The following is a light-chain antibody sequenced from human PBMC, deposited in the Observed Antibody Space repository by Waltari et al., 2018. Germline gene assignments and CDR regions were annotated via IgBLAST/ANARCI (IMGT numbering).Light chain of an antibody. J-gene: IGKJ2*01. CDR3: QQSYSSLYT. CDR2: WAS. Sequence: DIVMTQSPDSLAVSLGERATINCRSSQSVLSRSNNKNYLAWYQRKQGQPPKLLIYWASTRESGVPDRFSGSGSGTDFTLTISSLQPEDFATYFCQQSYSSLYTFGQGTKLEI. V-gene: IGKV4-1*01. CDR1: QSVLSRSNNKNY.